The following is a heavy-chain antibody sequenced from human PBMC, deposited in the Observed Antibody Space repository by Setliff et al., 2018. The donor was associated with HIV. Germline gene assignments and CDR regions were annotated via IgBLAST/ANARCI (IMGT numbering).Heavy chain of an antibody. CDR3: ATYADRESNRFDP. CDR2: MYYSGST. D-gene: IGHD3-10*01. Sequence: PSETLSLTCDVYGGSFSGYYWSWIRQPPGKGLEWIGYMYYSGSTNYNPSLKSRVTISVDTSKNQFSLNLSSVTAADTAVYYCATYADRESNRFDPWGQGILVTVSS. V-gene: IGHV4-59*08. CDR1: GGSFSGYY. J-gene: IGHJ5*02.